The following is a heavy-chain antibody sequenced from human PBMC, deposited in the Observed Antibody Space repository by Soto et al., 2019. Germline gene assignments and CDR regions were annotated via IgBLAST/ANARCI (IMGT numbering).Heavy chain of an antibody. J-gene: IGHJ6*02. Sequence: GGSLRLSCAASGFTFSSYAMSWVRQAPGKGLEWVSAISGSGGSTYYADSVKGRFTISRDNSKNTLYLQMNSLRAEDTAVYYCAKSQMHYDFWSGYYTGGDYYYYGMDVWGQGTTVTAP. CDR2: ISGSGGST. CDR1: GFTFSSYA. D-gene: IGHD3-3*01. CDR3: AKSQMHYDFWSGYYTGGDYYYYGMDV. V-gene: IGHV3-23*01.